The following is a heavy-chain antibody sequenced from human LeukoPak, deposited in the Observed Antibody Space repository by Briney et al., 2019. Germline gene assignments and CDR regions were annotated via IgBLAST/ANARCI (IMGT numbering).Heavy chain of an antibody. CDR2: IYYSGST. J-gene: IGHJ6*03. Sequence: PSETLSLTCTVSGGSISSYYWSWIRQPPGKGLEWIGYIYYSGSTNYNPSLKSRVTISVDTSKNQFSLKLSSVTAADTAVYYCARAGYSYGAVYYYYNYMDVWGKGTTVTVSS. CDR1: GGSISSYY. V-gene: IGHV4-59*08. D-gene: IGHD5-18*01. CDR3: ARAGYSYGAVYYYYNYMDV.